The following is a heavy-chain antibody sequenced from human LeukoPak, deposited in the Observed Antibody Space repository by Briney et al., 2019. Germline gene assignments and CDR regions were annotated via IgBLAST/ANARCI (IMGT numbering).Heavy chain of an antibody. Sequence: PSETLSLTCTVSGGSISSYYWSWIRQPPGKGLEWIGYIYYSGSTNYNPSLKSRVTISVDTSKNQFSLKLSSVTAADTAVYYCARDRYYGSGSSYGMDVWGQGTTVTVSS. CDR3: ARDRYYGSGSSYGMDV. CDR2: IYYSGST. V-gene: IGHV4-59*01. J-gene: IGHJ6*02. D-gene: IGHD3-10*01. CDR1: GGSISSYY.